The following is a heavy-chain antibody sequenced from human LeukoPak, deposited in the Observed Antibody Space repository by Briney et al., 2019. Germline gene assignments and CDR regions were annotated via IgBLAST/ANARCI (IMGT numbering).Heavy chain of an antibody. V-gene: IGHV3-7*01. J-gene: IGHJ4*02. CDR3: ARDCSIQPCPGLDY. CDR1: GCTFSSYW. Sequence: GGSLRLSCAASGCTFSSYWMSWVRQAPGKGLEWVANIKKDGSEKYYVDSVKGRFTISRDNAKNSLYLQMNSLRAEDTGVYYCARDCSIQPCPGLDYWGQGTLVTVSS. CDR2: IKKDGSEK. D-gene: IGHD5-18*01.